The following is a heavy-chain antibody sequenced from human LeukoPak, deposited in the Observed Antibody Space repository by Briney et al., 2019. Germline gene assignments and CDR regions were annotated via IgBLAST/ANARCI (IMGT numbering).Heavy chain of an antibody. CDR2: INHSGST. J-gene: IGHJ4*02. Sequence: PSETLSLTCAVYGGSFSGYYWSWIRQPPGKGLEWIGEINHSGSTNYSPSLKSRVTISVDTSKNQFSLKLSSVTAADTAVYYCARAPRVVGATKGFDYWGQGTLVTVSS. CDR1: GGSFSGYY. CDR3: ARAPRVVGATKGFDY. D-gene: IGHD1-26*01. V-gene: IGHV4-34*01.